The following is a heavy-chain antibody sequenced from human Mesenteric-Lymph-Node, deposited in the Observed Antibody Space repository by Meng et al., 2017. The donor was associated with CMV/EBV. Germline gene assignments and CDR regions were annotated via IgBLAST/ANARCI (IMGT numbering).Heavy chain of an antibody. CDR3: ARATNWGYYYYYGMDV. Sequence: VKVSCKASGYTFTSYDINWVRQATGQGLEWMGWMNPNSGNTGYAQKFQGRVTMTRNTSISTAYMELSSLRSEDTAVYYCARATNWGYYYYYGMDVWGQGTTVTVSS. D-gene: IGHD7-27*01. CDR1: GYTFTSYD. V-gene: IGHV1-8*01. CDR2: MNPNSGNT. J-gene: IGHJ6*02.